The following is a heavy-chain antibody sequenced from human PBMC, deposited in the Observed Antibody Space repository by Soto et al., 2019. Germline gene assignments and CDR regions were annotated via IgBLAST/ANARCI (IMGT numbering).Heavy chain of an antibody. J-gene: IGHJ4*02. CDR1: GGSIRSSNW. CDR3: ARRWGTSFDF. D-gene: IGHD7-27*01. Sequence: SGTLSLTCAVSGGSIRSSNWWSWVRQPPGKGLEWIGYIYYSGSTNYNPSLKSRVTISVDTSKNQFSLKVSSVTAADTAVYYCARRWGTSFDFWGQGTLVTVSS. CDR2: IYYSGST. V-gene: IGHV4-4*02.